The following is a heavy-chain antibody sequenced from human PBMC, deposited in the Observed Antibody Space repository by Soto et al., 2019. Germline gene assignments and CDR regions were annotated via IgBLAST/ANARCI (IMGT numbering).Heavy chain of an antibody. CDR2: ISAFNGYP. CDR1: GYTFTSYG. CDR3: AREHYQTLPQCKDY. Sequence: QVQLVQSGAEVKKPGASVKVSCKASGYTFTSYGISWVRQAPGQVLEWMGWISAFNGYPKYAQNLQGRVTMTADTSTSTAYMELRSLRADDTAVYYCAREHYQTLPQCKDYWGQGTLVTVSS. V-gene: IGHV1-18*01. J-gene: IGHJ4*02. D-gene: IGHD3-10*01.